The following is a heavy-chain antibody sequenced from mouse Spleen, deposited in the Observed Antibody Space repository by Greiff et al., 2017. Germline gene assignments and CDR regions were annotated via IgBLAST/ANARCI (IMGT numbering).Heavy chain of an antibody. V-gene: IGHV1-69*01. Sequence: QVQLKQPGAELVMPGASVKLSCKASGYTFTSYWMLWVKQRPGQGLEWIGEIDPSDSYTNYNQKFKGKATLTVDKSSSTAYMQLSSLTSEDSAVYYCARHNFDYWGQGTTLTVSS. CDR2: IDPSDSYT. J-gene: IGHJ2*01. CDR1: GYTFTSYW. CDR3: ARHNFDY.